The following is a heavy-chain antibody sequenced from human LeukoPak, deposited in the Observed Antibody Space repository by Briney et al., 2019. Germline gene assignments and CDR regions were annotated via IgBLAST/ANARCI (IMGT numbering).Heavy chain of an antibody. CDR1: GFSVSKIY. CDR3: ARVKTETPGWYQFDY. J-gene: IGHJ4*02. V-gene: IGHV3-53*05. D-gene: IGHD6-19*01. Sequence: GGSLRLSCAASGFSVSKIYMSWVRQAAGKGLEWASLISVVGDTYYADSVKGRFTISRDNTENTLYLQMNSLRVEDTAVYYCARVKTETPGWYQFDYWGQGTLVTVSS. CDR2: ISVVGDT.